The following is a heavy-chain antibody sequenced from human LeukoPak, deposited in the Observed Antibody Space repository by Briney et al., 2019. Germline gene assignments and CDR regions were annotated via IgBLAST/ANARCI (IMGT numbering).Heavy chain of an antibody. CDR2: LNPNSGDT. V-gene: IGHV1-2*02. CDR3: ARGRNIEMTTMSGGSDY. CDR1: GYTLTDYY. J-gene: IGHJ4*02. D-gene: IGHD5-24*01. Sequence: ASVKVSCKASGYTLTDYYMHWVRQAPGQGLEWMGWLNPNSGDTNYAQKLQGRVSMTRDTSISTAYMDLSDLRSDDTAVYYCARGRNIEMTTMSGGSDYWGQGTLVTVSS.